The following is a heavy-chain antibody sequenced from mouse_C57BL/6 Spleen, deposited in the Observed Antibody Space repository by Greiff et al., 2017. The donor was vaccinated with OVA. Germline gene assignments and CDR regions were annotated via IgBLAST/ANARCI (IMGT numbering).Heavy chain of an antibody. CDR3: AREYGYDGTWFAY. D-gene: IGHD2-2*01. V-gene: IGHV3-1*01. J-gene: IGHJ3*01. CDR2: ISYSGST. CDR1: GYSITSGYD. Sequence: VQLVESGPGMVKPSQSLSLTCTVTGYSITSGYDWHWIRHFPGNKLEWMGYISYSGSTHYNPSLKSRISITHDTSKNHFFLKLNSVTTEDTATYYCAREYGYDGTWFAYWGQGTLVTVSA.